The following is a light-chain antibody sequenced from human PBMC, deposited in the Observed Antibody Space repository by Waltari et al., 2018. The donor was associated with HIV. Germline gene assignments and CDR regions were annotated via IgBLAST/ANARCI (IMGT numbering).Light chain of an antibody. Sequence: QSAPTQPASVSGSPGQSITIFCTGTRSDVGGNDHVPWYQQYPGKAPQVLIYEVNKRPSGISSRFSGSKSGNTASLTISGLQAEDEADYYCNSYTHTNPSFGGGTRVTVL. CDR3: NSYTHTNPS. J-gene: IGLJ2*01. CDR2: EVN. CDR1: RSDVGGNDH. V-gene: IGLV2-14*01.